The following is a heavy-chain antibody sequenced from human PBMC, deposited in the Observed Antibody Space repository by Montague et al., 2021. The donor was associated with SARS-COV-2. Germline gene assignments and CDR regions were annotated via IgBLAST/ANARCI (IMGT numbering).Heavy chain of an antibody. V-gene: IGHV3-23*01. Sequence: SLRLSCAASGFTFGTCAMTWVRQAPGKGLEWVSGSSGSDGGTHYADSVKGRFTISRDNSKNVLYLQMNSLRAEDTALYYCAKDSYYYGLGYGMDVWGQGTTVTVSS. D-gene: IGHD3-10*01. J-gene: IGHJ6*02. CDR3: AKDSYYYGLGYGMDV. CDR1: GFTFGTCA. CDR2: SSGSDGGT.